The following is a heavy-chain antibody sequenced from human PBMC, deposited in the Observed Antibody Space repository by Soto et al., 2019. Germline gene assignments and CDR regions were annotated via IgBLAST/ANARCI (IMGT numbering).Heavy chain of an antibody. D-gene: IGHD3-10*01. V-gene: IGHV3-9*01. CDR3: AKGTMVRGVIISYFDY. CDR1: GFTFDDYA. J-gene: IGHJ4*02. CDR2: ISWNSGSI. Sequence: GGSLRLSCAASGFTFDDYAMHWVRQAPGKGLEWVSGISWNSGSIGYADSVKGRFTISRDNAKNSLYLQMNSLRAEDTALYYCAKGTMVRGVIISYFDYWGQGTLVTVSS.